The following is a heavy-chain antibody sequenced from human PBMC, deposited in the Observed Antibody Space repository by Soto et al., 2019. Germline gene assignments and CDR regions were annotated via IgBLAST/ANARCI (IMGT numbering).Heavy chain of an antibody. V-gene: IGHV3-23*01. J-gene: IGHJ6*02. D-gene: IGHD2-15*01. CDR2: ISGSGGST. CDR1: GFTFSSYA. Sequence: GGSLRLSCAASGFTFSSYAMSWVRQAPGKGLEWVSAISGSGGSTYYADSVKGRFTISRDNSKNTLYLQMNSLRAEDTAVYYCAKFLGYSDYYYGMDVWGQGTTVTVSS. CDR3: AKFLGYSDYYYGMDV.